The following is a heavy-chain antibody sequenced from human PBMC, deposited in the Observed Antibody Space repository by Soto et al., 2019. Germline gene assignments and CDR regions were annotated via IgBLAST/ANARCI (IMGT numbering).Heavy chain of an antibody. CDR1: GFTFSLNA. J-gene: IGHJ4*02. Sequence: GGSLRLSCAASGFTFSLNAMHWVRQAPGKGLEWVAVISYDGSDKFYADSVKGRFTISRDNSRSTLYLQMSSLKSADTAVYYCARDRYAAAVATYLDYWGQGALVTVSS. CDR3: ARDRYAAAVATYLDY. D-gene: IGHD2-2*01. CDR2: ISYDGSDK. V-gene: IGHV3-30*15.